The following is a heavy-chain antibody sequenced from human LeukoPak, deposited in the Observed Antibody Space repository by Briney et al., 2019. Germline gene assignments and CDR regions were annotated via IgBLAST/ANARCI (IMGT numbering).Heavy chain of an antibody. CDR2: IIPIFGTA. CDR3: ASGEQYVELADY. V-gene: IGHV1-69*06. D-gene: IGHD1-7*01. Sequence: GASVKVSCKASGGTFSSYAISWVRQAPGQGLEWMGGIIPIFGTANYAQKFQGRVTITADKSTSTAYMELSSLRSEDTAIYYCASGEQYVELADYWGQGTLVTVSS. CDR1: GGTFSSYA. J-gene: IGHJ4*02.